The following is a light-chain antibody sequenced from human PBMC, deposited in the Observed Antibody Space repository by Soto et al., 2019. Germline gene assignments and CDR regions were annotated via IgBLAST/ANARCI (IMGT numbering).Light chain of an antibody. CDR2: TAS. CDR3: QQFHTYPWT. V-gene: IGKV1-9*01. CDR1: QGITNY. J-gene: IGKJ1*01. Sequence: DVQLTQSPSFLSASVGDRFTITFRSSQGITNYLAWYQQKPGKAPKPLIYTASTLQSGVPSRFSGSGAGAEFTLTITGLQPEDFATYFCQQFHTYPWTFGQGTKVDI.